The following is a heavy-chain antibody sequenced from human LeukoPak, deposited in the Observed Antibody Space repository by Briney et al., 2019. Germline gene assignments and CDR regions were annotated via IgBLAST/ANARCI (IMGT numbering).Heavy chain of an antibody. CDR2: INHSGST. D-gene: IGHD3-10*01. CDR1: GGSFSGYY. V-gene: IGHV4-34*01. Sequence: SETLSLTCADYGGSFSGYYWSWIRQPPGKGLEWIGEINHSGSTNYNPSLKSRVTISVDTSKNQFSLKLSSVTAADTAVYYCARVPPRGSGSYYRYYYYGMDVWGQGTTVTVSS. J-gene: IGHJ6*02. CDR3: ARVPPRGSGSYYRYYYYGMDV.